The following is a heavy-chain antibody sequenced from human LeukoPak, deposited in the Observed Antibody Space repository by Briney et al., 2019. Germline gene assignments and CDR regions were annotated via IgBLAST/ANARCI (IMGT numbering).Heavy chain of an antibody. CDR2: ISASGDNT. CDR1: GFTFSTYV. V-gene: IGHV3-23*01. CDR3: AKGSGYDTDFDY. J-gene: IGHJ4*02. D-gene: IGHD3-9*01. Sequence: PGGSLRLSCAASGFTFSTYVMSWVRQAPGEGLEWVSGISASGDNTYYADSVKGRFTISRDNSKNTLHLQMNSLRAEDTAVYYCAKGSGYDTDFDYWGQGTLATVSS.